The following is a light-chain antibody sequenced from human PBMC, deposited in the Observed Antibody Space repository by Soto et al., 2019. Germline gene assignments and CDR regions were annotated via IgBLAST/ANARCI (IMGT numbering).Light chain of an antibody. J-gene: IGLJ2*01. CDR2: DVS. CDR1: SSDAGGYNY. CDR3: SSYTSSSTLV. Sequence: QSVLTQPASVSGSPGQSITISCTGTSSDAGGYNYVSWYQQHPGKAPKLTIYDVSNRPSGVSNRFSGSKSGNTASLTISGLQGEDEADYYCSSYTSSSTLVFGGGTQLTVL. V-gene: IGLV2-14*01.